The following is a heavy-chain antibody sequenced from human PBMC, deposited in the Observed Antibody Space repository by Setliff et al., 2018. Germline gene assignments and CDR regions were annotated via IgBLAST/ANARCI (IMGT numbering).Heavy chain of an antibody. J-gene: IGHJ4*01. D-gene: IGHD4-17*01. V-gene: IGHV1-18*01. CDR2: ISTRNDDT. Sequence: GASVKVSCKASGYIFTRYRITWVRRSPGQGLEWMGWISTRNDDTGYAQKFKGRVTLTTDTSTNTAYMELRSLRSDDTAVYYCARRSGDRGMTTGWPDDFDYWGRGTLVTVSS. CDR1: GYIFTRYR. CDR3: ARRSGDRGMTTGWPDDFDY.